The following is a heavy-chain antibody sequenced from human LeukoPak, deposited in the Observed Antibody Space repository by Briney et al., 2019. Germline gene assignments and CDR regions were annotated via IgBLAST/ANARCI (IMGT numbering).Heavy chain of an antibody. CDR2: IYYSGNT. CDR3: ARAYTSWSFDY. D-gene: IGHD2-2*02. J-gene: IGHJ4*02. CDR1: GVSISTYY. Sequence: PSEPLSLTCTVSGVSISTYYWSWIRQPPGKRLEWIGYIYYSGNTNYNPSLKTRVTISIDTSKNQFSLKLSTVTAADTAVYYCARAYTSWSFDYWGQGTLVTVSS. V-gene: IGHV4-59*13.